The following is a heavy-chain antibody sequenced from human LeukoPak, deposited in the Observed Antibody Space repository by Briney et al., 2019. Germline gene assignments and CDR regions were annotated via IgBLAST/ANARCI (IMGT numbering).Heavy chain of an antibody. Sequence: SETLSLTCAVYGGSFSGYYWSWIRQPPGKGLEWIGSIYYSGSTYYNPSLKSRVTISVDTSKNQFSLKLSSVTAADTAVYYCARASLVAGTSAKYFQHWGQGTLVTVSS. CDR3: ARASLVAGTSAKYFQH. J-gene: IGHJ1*01. V-gene: IGHV4-34*01. CDR1: GGSFSGYY. D-gene: IGHD6-19*01. CDR2: IYYSGST.